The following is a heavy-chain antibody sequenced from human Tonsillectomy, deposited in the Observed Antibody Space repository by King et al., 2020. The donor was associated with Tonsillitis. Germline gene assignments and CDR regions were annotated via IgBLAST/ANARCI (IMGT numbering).Heavy chain of an antibody. CDR3: AKDLGGGYSSSWYPEYFQH. CDR2: ISGSGGST. CDR1: GFTFSSYA. Sequence: VQLVESGGGLVQPGGSLRLSCAASGFTFSSYAMSWVRQAPGKGLEWVSAISGSGGSTYYADSVKGRFTISRDNSKNTLYLQMNSLRAEDTAVYYCAKDLGGGYSSSWYPEYFQHWGQGTLVTVSS. D-gene: IGHD6-13*01. J-gene: IGHJ1*01. V-gene: IGHV3-23*04.